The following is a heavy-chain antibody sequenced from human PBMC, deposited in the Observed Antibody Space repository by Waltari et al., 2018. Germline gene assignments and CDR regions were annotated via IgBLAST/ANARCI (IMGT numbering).Heavy chain of an antibody. D-gene: IGHD6-13*01. CDR2: IYSGGTT. Sequence: EVQLVESGGGLIQPGGSLRLSCAASGFTVSSTYMSWVRQAPGKGLEWVSIIYSGGTTYYADSVKGRFTISRDNSKNTLYLQMNSLRAEDTAVYYCARDLPAGGVFDYWGQGTLVTVSS. CDR3: ARDLPAGGVFDY. CDR1: GFTVSSTY. J-gene: IGHJ4*02. V-gene: IGHV3-53*01.